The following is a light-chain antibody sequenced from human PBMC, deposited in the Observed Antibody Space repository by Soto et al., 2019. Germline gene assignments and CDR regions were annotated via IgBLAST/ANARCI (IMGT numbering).Light chain of an antibody. CDR1: QSISSY. J-gene: IGKJ3*01. CDR3: HQSSTCPFT. V-gene: IGKV3-11*01. Sequence: EIVLTQSPATLSLSPGERATLSCRASQSISSYLAWYQQKPDQAPRLLIYAASNRATGIPARFSGSGSGTDFTLTISSLSPEYFAVYYCHQSSTCPFTFGPGTKVDIK. CDR2: AAS.